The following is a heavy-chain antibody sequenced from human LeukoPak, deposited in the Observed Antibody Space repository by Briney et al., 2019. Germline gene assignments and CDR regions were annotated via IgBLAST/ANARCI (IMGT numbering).Heavy chain of an antibody. CDR1: GFTFTNAW. J-gene: IGHJ4*02. Sequence: GGSLTLSCAVSGFTFTNAWMSWLRQAPGKGLEWVGRIKRQTEGATTEYTAPVKGRFTISRDDSQSTLYLQMNSRKTEDTAVYYCTTEGGANTWGQGSLVTVSS. CDR3: TTEGGANT. CDR2: IKRQTEGATT. D-gene: IGHD3-16*01. V-gene: IGHV3-15*01.